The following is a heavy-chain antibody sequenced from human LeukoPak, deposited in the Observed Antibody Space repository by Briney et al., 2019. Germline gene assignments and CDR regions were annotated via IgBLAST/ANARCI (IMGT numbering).Heavy chain of an antibody. J-gene: IGHJ4*02. CDR2: IIPIFGTA. D-gene: IGHD4-17*01. V-gene: IGHV1-69*05. CDR3: ARDPIPYGDYGEY. Sequence: AASVKVSCKASGGTFSSYAISWVRQAPGQGLEWMGRIIPIFGTANYAQKFQGRVTITTDESTSTAYMELSSLRSEDTAVYYCARDPIPYGDYGEYWGQGTLVTVSS. CDR1: GGTFSSYA.